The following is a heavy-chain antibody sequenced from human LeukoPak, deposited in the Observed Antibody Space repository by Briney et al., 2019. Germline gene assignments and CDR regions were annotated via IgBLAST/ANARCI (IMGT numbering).Heavy chain of an antibody. CDR1: GGSISSSNYY. Sequence: PSETLSLTCTVSGGSISSSNYYWSWIPQPPGKELEWIASINYGGTTYYNPSLKSRVTISVDTSKNQFSLRLSSVAAADTAVYFCARYVVFGSGKYYFDYWGQGSLVTVSS. CDR2: INYGGTT. D-gene: IGHD3-10*01. V-gene: IGHV4-39*01. J-gene: IGHJ4*02. CDR3: ARYVVFGSGKYYFDY.